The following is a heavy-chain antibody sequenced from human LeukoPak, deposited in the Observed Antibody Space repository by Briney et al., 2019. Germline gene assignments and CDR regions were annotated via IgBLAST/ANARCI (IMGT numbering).Heavy chain of an antibody. Sequence: GGSLRLSCAASGFTVSSNYMSWVRQAPGKGLEWVSAISGSGGSTYYADSVKGRFTISRDNSKNTLYLQMNSLRAEDTAVYYCAKDRNRYCSGGSCYPFDYWGQGTLVTVSS. J-gene: IGHJ4*02. CDR1: GFTVSSNY. D-gene: IGHD2-15*01. CDR2: ISGSGGST. V-gene: IGHV3-23*01. CDR3: AKDRNRYCSGGSCYPFDY.